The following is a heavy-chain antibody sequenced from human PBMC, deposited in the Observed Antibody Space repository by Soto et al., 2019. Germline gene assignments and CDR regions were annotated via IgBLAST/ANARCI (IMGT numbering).Heavy chain of an antibody. V-gene: IGHV3-15*07. CDR2: IKSKTDGGTT. J-gene: IGHJ4*02. CDR3: TTEFPGSGSHYFFPFDY. D-gene: IGHD3-10*01. CDR1: GFTFSNAW. Sequence: GGSLRLSCAASGFTFSNAWMNWVRQAPGKGLEWVGRIKSKTDGGTTDYAAPLKGRFTISRDDSKNTLYLQMNSLKTEDTAVYYCTTEFPGSGSHYFFPFDYWGQGTLVTVSS.